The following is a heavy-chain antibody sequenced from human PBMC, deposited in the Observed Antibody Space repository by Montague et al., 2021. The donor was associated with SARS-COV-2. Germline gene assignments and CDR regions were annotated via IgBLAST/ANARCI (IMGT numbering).Heavy chain of an antibody. V-gene: IGHV4-39*01. J-gene: IGHJ4*02. D-gene: IGHD3-3*01. CDR3: ARKASRGITIFGVVTAPYYFDY. CDR1: GGSISSSSYY. CDR2: IYYSGST. Sequence: SDTLSLTCTVSGGSISSSSYYWGWIRQPPGKGLEWIGSIYYSGSTYYNPSLKSRVTISVDTSKNQFSLKLSSVTAADTAVYYCARKASRGITIFGVVTAPYYFDYWGQGTLVTVSS.